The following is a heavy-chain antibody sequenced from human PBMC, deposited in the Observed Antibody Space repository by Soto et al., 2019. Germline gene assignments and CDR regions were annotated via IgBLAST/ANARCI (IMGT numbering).Heavy chain of an antibody. J-gene: IGHJ5*02. CDR2: IYYSGST. V-gene: IGHV4-31*02. D-gene: IGHD2-15*01. CDR3: ARAERDCSGGSCYRARVKFDP. CDR1: GGSISSGGYY. Sequence: PSETLSLTCTVSGGSISSGGYYWGWIRQHPGKGLEWIGYIYYSGSTYYNPSLKSRVTISVDTSKNQFSLKLSSVTAADTAVYYCARAERDCSGGSCYRARVKFDPWGQGTLVTVSS.